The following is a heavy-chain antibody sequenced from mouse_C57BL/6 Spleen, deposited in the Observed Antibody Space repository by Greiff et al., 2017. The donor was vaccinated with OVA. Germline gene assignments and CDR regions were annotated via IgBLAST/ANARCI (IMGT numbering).Heavy chain of an antibody. CDR2: IYPGDGDT. V-gene: IGHV1-82*01. CDR3: ASSEVAKSPCRYFDV. J-gene: IGHJ1*03. D-gene: IGHD1-1*02. CDR1: GYAFSSSW. Sequence: QVQLQQSGPELVKPGASVKISCKASGYAFSSSWMNWVKQRPGKGLEWIGRIYPGDGDTNYNGKFKGKATLTADKSSSTAYMQLSSLTSEDSAVYIWASSEVAKSPCRYFDVWGIGTTVTVSS.